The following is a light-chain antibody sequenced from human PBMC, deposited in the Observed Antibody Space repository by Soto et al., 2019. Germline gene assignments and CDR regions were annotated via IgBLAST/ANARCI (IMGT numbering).Light chain of an antibody. CDR2: DAS. CDR3: QQRSNWPLT. V-gene: IGKV3-11*01. CDR1: QSVSSS. Sequence: DIVLTHSPATLSLSPGERATLSCSASQSVSSSLAWYQQKPGQTPMLLIYDASNRATGIPARFNGSGSGTDFTLTVSSLEPEDFAVYYCQQRSNWPLTFGGGTKVEIK. J-gene: IGKJ4*01.